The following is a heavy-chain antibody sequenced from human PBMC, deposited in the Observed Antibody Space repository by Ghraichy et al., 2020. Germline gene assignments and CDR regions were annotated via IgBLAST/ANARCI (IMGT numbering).Heavy chain of an antibody. J-gene: IGHJ6*02. CDR1: GGSVSSAIYY. CDR3: ARVPSAKWDLPYGMDV. D-gene: IGHD1-26*01. Sequence: ESLNISCSVSGGSVSSAIYYWTWIRQTPGKGLEWIGFVYTSGTTNHNPSLKSRVAMSLDTSKNQFSLRLTSVTAADTGVYYCARVPSAKWDLPYGMDVWGQGTTVTVSS. V-gene: IGHV4-61*01. CDR2: VYTSGTT.